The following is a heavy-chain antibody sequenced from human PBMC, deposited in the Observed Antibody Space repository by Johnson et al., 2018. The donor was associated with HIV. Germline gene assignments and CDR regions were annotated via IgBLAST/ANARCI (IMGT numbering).Heavy chain of an antibody. CDR3: ARETTGLEYSSSCDVFDI. Sequence: QVQLVESGGGLVKPGGSLRLSCAASGFTFSSYGMHWVRQAPGKGLEWVAVIWYDGSNKYYADSVKGRFTISRDNSKDTLYLQMKSLRAEDTAVYYCARETTGLEYSSSCDVFDIWGQGTMVTVSS. J-gene: IGHJ3*02. CDR2: IWYDGSNK. V-gene: IGHV3-33*08. CDR1: GFTFSSYG. D-gene: IGHD6-6*01.